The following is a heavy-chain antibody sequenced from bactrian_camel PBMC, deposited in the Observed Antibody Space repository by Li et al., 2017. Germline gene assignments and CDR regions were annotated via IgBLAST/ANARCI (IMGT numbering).Heavy chain of an antibody. CDR1: EYILRHFS. CDR2: IDSDGST. Sequence: QVQLVESGGGSVQAGGSLRLSCTASEYILRHFSMGWFRQAPGKEGEGVAVIDSDGSTYYADSVKGRFTISRDNTKNTLYLQMNSLQVEDTAMYYCAVEWERVCGSYEYNFWGQGTQVTVS. V-gene: IGHV3S9*01. J-gene: IGHJ4*01. CDR3: AVEWERVCGSYEYNF. D-gene: IGHD4*01.